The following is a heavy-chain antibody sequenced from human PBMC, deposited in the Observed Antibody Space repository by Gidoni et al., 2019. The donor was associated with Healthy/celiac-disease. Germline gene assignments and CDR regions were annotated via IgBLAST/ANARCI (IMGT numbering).Heavy chain of an antibody. CDR3: ARDKLNWNGGQYYYYYGMDV. CDR1: GGSISSYY. V-gene: IGHV4-4*07. Sequence: QVQLQESGPGLVKPSETLSLTCPVSGGSISSYYWSWIRQPAGKGLEWIGRIYTSGSTNYNPSLKSRVTMSVDTSKNQFSLKLSSVTAADTAVYYCARDKLNWNGGQYYYYYGMDVWGQGTTVTVSS. D-gene: IGHD1-20*01. J-gene: IGHJ6*02. CDR2: IYTSGST.